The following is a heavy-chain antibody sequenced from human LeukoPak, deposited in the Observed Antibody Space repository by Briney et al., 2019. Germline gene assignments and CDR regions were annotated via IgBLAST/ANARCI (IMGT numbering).Heavy chain of an antibody. CDR3: AKDSYYYGSGIHAFDI. Sequence: GGSLRLSCAASGFTFSSYGMHWFRQAPGKGLEWVSAISGSGGSTYYADSVKGRFTISRDNSKNTLYLQMNSLRAEDTAVYYCAKDSYYYGSGIHAFDIWGQGTMVTVSS. D-gene: IGHD3-10*01. CDR1: GFTFSSYG. CDR2: ISGSGGST. V-gene: IGHV3-23*01. J-gene: IGHJ3*02.